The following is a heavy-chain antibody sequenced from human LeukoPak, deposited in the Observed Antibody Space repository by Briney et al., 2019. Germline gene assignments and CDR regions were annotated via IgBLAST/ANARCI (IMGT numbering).Heavy chain of an antibody. CDR3: ARDGNYYDSSGYNAFDI. V-gene: IGHV6-1*01. D-gene: IGHD3-22*01. J-gene: IGHJ3*02. CDR1: GDSVSSNSAA. CDR2: TYYRSKWYN. Sequence: SQTLSLTCAISGDSVSSNSAASHWIRQSPSRGLEWLGRTYYRSKWYNDYAVSVKSRITINPDTSKNQFSLQLNSVTPEDTAVYYCARDGNYYDSSGYNAFDIWGQGTMVTVSS.